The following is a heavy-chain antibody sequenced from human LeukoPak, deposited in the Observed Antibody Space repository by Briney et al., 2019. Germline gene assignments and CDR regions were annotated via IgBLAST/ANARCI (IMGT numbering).Heavy chain of an antibody. CDR3: ARDGTPFDT. J-gene: IGHJ3*02. D-gene: IGHD1-26*01. Sequence: GGSLRLSCAASGFTFSSYWMSWVRQAPGKGLEWVANINQGGSEKYYVDSVKGRSTISRDNAKRSLYLQMNSLRAEDTAVYYCARDGTPFDTWGQGTMVTVSS. CDR2: INQGGSEK. V-gene: IGHV3-7*01. CDR1: GFTFSSYW.